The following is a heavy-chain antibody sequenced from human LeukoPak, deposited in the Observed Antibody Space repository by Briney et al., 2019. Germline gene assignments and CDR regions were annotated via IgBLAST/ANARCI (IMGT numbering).Heavy chain of an antibody. D-gene: IGHD2-15*01. CDR1: GFTFSPYW. Sequence: GGSLRLSCAASGFTFSPYWMNWFRQAPGEGLEWVALIEEDGSEELYDGSVEGRFTISRDSGKNSLYLQMNSLRAEDTAVYYCAGGAGWLSDYWGQGTLVTVSS. V-gene: IGHV3-7*03. CDR3: AGGAGWLSDY. J-gene: IGHJ4*02. CDR2: IEEDGSEE.